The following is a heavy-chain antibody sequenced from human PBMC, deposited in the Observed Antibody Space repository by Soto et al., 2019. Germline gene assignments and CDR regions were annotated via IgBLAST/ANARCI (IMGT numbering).Heavy chain of an antibody. J-gene: IGHJ6*03. Sequence: LSLTCTVSGGSIISYYWSWIRQPPGKGLEWIGYIYDSGSTNYNPSLKSRVTISVDTSKNQFSLKLSSATAADTAVYHCARRGAAGGIRHYMDVWGKGTTVTVSS. D-gene: IGHD6-13*01. V-gene: IGHV4-59*08. CDR1: GGSIISYY. CDR2: IYDSGST. CDR3: ARRGAAGGIRHYMDV.